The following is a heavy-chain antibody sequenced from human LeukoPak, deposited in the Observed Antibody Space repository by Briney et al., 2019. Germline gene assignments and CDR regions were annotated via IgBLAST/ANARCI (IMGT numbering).Heavy chain of an antibody. Sequence: GGSLRLSCAASGFTFSSYGMHWVRQAPGKGLEWVALIWYDGRNKCYGDSVKGRFTISRDNSKNTLYLQMNRLRAEDTAVYYCARSDYYGSGSYYMGYYFDYWGQGTLVTVSS. CDR2: IWYDGRNK. CDR3: ARSDYYGSGSYYMGYYFDY. J-gene: IGHJ4*02. V-gene: IGHV3-33*01. D-gene: IGHD3-10*01. CDR1: GFTFSSYG.